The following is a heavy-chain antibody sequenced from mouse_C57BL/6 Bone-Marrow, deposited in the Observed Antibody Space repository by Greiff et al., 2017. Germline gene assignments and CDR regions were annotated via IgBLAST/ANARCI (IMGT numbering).Heavy chain of an antibody. V-gene: IGHV1-74*01. CDR1: GYTFTSYW. Sequence: VQLQQPGAELVKPGASVKVSCKASGYTFTSYWMHWVKQRPGQGLEWIGRIHPSDSDTNYNQKFKGKATLTVEKSSSTAYMQLSSLTSEDSAVYYCAIGGDGYYVVPFAYWGQGTLVTVSA. CDR3: AIGGDGYYVVPFAY. J-gene: IGHJ3*01. CDR2: IHPSDSDT. D-gene: IGHD2-3*01.